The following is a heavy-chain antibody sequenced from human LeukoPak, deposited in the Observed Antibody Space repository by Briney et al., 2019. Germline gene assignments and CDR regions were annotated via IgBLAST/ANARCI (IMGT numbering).Heavy chain of an antibody. D-gene: IGHD3-22*01. CDR2: ISSSSSYI. CDR1: GFTFSTYS. Sequence: GGSLRLSCAASGFTFSTYSMNWVRQAPGKGLEWVSSISSSSSYIYYADSVKGRFTISRDNAKNSLYLQMNSLRAEDTAVYYCARDSREDDYYDSWGQGTLVTVSS. J-gene: IGHJ4*02. CDR3: ARDSREDDYYDS. V-gene: IGHV3-21*01.